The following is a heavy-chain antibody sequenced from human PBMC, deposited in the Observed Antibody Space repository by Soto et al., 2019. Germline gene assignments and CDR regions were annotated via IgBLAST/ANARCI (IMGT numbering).Heavy chain of an antibody. Sequence: QVQLVQSAGEVKKPGASVKVSCKASGYSFTSYGISWVRRAPGQGLEWMGWISPYNGHTQFVERFQGRVTMNTHTSTKTAYLELRNLTSDDTTHYYCARDLTIVPATHPRLENYGMDVWGQGTTVIVSS. D-gene: IGHD2-2*01. J-gene: IGHJ6*02. CDR1: GYSFTSYG. V-gene: IGHV1-18*01. CDR2: ISPYNGHT. CDR3: ARDLTIVPATHPRLENYGMDV.